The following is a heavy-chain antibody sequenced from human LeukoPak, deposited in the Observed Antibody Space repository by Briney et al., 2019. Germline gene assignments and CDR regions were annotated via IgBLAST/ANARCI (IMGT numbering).Heavy chain of an antibody. CDR3: ARDRARGVIHGY. D-gene: IGHD3-10*01. J-gene: IGHJ4*02. Sequence: ASVKVSCKASGYTFTGYYMHWVRQAPGQGLEWMRWINPNSGGTNYAQKFQGRVTMTRDTSISTAYMELSRLRSDDTAVYYCARDRARGVIHGYWGQGTLVTVSS. CDR1: GYTFTGYY. V-gene: IGHV1-2*02. CDR2: INPNSGGT.